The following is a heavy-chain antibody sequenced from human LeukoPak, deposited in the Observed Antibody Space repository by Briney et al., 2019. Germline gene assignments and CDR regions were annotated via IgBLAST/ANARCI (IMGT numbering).Heavy chain of an antibody. D-gene: IGHD3-22*01. Sequence: PSETLSLTCTVSGGSISSYYWSWIRQPPGKGLEWIGYIYYSGSTNYNPSLKSRVTISVDTSKTQFSLRLSSVTAADTAVYYCARERLNYYDSSGYLYYFDYWGQGTLVTVSS. V-gene: IGHV4-59*01. CDR1: GGSISSYY. J-gene: IGHJ4*02. CDR3: ARERLNYYDSSGYLYYFDY. CDR2: IYYSGST.